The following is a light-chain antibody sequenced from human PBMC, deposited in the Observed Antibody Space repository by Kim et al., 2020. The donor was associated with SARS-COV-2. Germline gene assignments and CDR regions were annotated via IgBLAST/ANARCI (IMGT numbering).Light chain of an antibody. Sequence: SPGERATLACRASQSVSINLAWYQQKPGQAPRLLIYGASTRATGNPARFSGSGSGTEFTLTISSLQSEDFAVYYCQQYNNWPPWTFGQGTKVDIK. CDR3: QQYNNWPPWT. V-gene: IGKV3-15*01. J-gene: IGKJ1*01. CDR2: GAS. CDR1: QSVSIN.